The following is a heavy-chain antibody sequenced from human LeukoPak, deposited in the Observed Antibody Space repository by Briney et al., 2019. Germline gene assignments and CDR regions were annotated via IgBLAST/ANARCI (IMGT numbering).Heavy chain of an antibody. CDR1: GFTFSNYW. V-gene: IGHV3-7*01. CDR3: ARGGMTGTADY. D-gene: IGHD1-7*01. CDR2: IKXDGSET. J-gene: IGHJ4*02. Sequence: PGGSLRLSCEASGFTFSNYWMTXVRQAPGKGXXXVANIKXDGSETYYVDXXXGRFTLSRDNARNSLYLQMNYLGVDDTAVYYCARGGMTGTADYWGPGTLVTVSS.